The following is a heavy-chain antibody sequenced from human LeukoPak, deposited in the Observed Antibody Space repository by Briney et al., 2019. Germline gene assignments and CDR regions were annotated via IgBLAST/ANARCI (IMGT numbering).Heavy chain of an antibody. J-gene: IGHJ6*03. D-gene: IGHD6-6*01. CDR3: ASSSHYYYYMDV. CDR2: MNPNSGNT. Sequence: ASVKVSCKASGYTFTSYDINWVRQATGQGLEWMGWMNPNSGNTGYAQKFQGRVTMTRNTSISTAYMELSSLRSEDTAVYYCASSSHYYYYMDVWGKGTTVTVSS. V-gene: IGHV1-8*01. CDR1: GYTFTSYD.